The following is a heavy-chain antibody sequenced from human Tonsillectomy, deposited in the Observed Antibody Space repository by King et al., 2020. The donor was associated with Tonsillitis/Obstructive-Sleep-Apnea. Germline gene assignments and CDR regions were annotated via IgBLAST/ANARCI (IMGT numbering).Heavy chain of an antibody. V-gene: IGHV2-5*02. CDR1: GFSLSTSGVG. CDR2: IYWDDDK. CDR3: AHNTIFGVVTDTHFDY. Sequence: TLKESGPTLVKPTQTLTLTCTFSGFSLSTSGVGLGWSRQPPGKALEWLALIYWDDDKRYSPSLKSRLTITTDNSKNKVVLTMTNMEPVDTATYYCAHNTIFGVVTDTHFDYWGQGTLVTVSS. D-gene: IGHD3-3*01. J-gene: IGHJ4*02.